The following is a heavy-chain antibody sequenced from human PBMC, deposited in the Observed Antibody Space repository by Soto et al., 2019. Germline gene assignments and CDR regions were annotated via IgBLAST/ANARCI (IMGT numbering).Heavy chain of an antibody. Sequence: LSYAASGFPFSPYPMTRVRQAPGKGPEWVSTLSAPGVTTYYADSVQGRFTVSRDNSKNTLYLLMDSLRAEDTAVYYCAKDSSCYYDARGQPEAMAVWGQGSTVTVSS. D-gene: IGHD3-16*01. CDR1: GFPFSPYP. CDR3: AKDSSCYYDARGQPEAMAV. CDR2: LSAPGVTT. J-gene: IGHJ6*02. V-gene: IGHV3-23*01.